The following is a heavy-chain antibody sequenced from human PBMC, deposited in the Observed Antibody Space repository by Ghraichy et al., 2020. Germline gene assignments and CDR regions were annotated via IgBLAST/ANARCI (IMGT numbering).Heavy chain of an antibody. D-gene: IGHD3-10*01. J-gene: IGHJ3*02. CDR2: INQDGREK. V-gene: IGHV3-7*03. CDR1: GLIFSTYW. Sequence: GESLNISFAASGLIFSTYWMTWVRQAPGKGLEWVANINQDGREKYYVASVKGRFTISRDNAKNSLYLQMNGLRAEDTAVYYCSSGDTFDIWGQGTMVAVSS. CDR3: SSGDTFDI.